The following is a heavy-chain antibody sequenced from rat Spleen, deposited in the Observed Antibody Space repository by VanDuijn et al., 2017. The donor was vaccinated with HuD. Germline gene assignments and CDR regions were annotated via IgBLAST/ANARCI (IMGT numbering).Heavy chain of an antibody. V-gene: IGHV5-31*01. CDR3: ARLGGY. CDR2: ITSIGGST. Sequence: EVQLVESGGGLVQPGRSLKLSCVASGFTFSDYGMNWIRQAPGKGLEWVATITSIGGSTYYPDSVKGRFTISRDNAKSTLYLQMDSLRSEDTATYYCARLGGYWGQGVMVTVSS. CDR1: GFTFSDYG. D-gene: IGHD4-3*01. J-gene: IGHJ2*01.